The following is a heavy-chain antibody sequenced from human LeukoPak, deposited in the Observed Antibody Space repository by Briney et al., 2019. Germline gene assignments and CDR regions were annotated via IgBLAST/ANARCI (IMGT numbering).Heavy chain of an antibody. CDR1: GYTFTGYY. Sequence: ASVKVSCKASGYTFTGYYMHWVRQAPGQGLEWMGWINPNSGGTNYAQKFQGRVTMTRDTSTSTVYMELSSLRSEDTAVYYCAREAGITIFGVVTRGWFDPWGQGTLVTVSS. CDR3: AREAGITIFGVVTRGWFDP. J-gene: IGHJ5*02. CDR2: INPNSGGT. D-gene: IGHD3-3*01. V-gene: IGHV1-2*02.